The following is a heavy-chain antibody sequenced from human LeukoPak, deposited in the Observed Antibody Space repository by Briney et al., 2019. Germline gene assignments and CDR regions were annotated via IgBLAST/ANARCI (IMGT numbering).Heavy chain of an antibody. Sequence: ASVKVSCKTSGYTFTSYYMHWVRQAPGQGLEWMGWINPNSGGTNYAQKFQGRVTMTRDTSISTAYMELSRLRSDDTAVYYCAIMVRGVTIFDYWGQGTLVTVSS. D-gene: IGHD3-10*01. CDR2: INPNSGGT. CDR3: AIMVRGVTIFDY. CDR1: GYTFTSYY. J-gene: IGHJ4*02. V-gene: IGHV1-2*02.